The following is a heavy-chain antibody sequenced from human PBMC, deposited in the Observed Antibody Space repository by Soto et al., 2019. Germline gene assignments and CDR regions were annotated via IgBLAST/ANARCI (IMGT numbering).Heavy chain of an antibody. CDR1: GGSISSGGYS. D-gene: IGHD5-12*01. CDR3: ARNSGYDYDAFDI. Sequence: QLQLQESDSGLVKPSQALSLTCAVSGGSISSGGYSWSWIRQPPGKGLEWIGYIYHSGSTYYNPSLKSRVTISVDRSKNQFSLKLSSVTAADTAVYYCARNSGYDYDAFDIWGQGTMVTVSS. V-gene: IGHV4-30-2*01. J-gene: IGHJ3*02. CDR2: IYHSGST.